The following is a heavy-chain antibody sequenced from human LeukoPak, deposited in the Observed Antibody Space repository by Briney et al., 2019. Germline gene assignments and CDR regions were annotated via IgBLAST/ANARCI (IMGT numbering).Heavy chain of an antibody. CDR1: GFTFSSYA. V-gene: IGHV3-23*01. Sequence: QAGGSLRLSCAASGFTFSSYAMSWVRQAPGKGLDWVSTVSGSGGSTFYADSVKGRFTISRDNSKNTLYLQMNSLRAEDTAVYYCAKANSAYSSSWYGSYFDYWGQGTLVTVSS. D-gene: IGHD6-13*01. CDR2: VSGSGGST. J-gene: IGHJ4*02. CDR3: AKANSAYSSSWYGSYFDY.